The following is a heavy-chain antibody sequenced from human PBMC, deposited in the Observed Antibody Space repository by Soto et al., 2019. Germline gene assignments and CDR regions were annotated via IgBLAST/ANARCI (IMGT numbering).Heavy chain of an antibody. Sequence: EVQLLESGGGLVQPGGSLRLSCAASGFTFSSYAISWVRQAPGKGLEWVSAISGSGGSTYYADSVKGRFTISRDNSKNTLYLKMNSLRAEDTAVYYCAKGSDSISWYVVWFDPWGQGTLVTVSS. CDR3: AKGSDSISWYVVWFDP. CDR1: GFTFSSYA. V-gene: IGHV3-23*01. J-gene: IGHJ5*02. D-gene: IGHD6-13*01. CDR2: ISGSGGST.